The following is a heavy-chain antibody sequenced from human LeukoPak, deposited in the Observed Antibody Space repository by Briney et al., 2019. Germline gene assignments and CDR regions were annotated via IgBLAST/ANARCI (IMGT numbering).Heavy chain of an antibody. CDR1: GGSISSHY. J-gene: IGHJ4*02. V-gene: IGHV4-59*11. Sequence: SETLSLTCTVSGGSISSHYWSWIRQPPGKGLEWIGYIYYSGSTNYNPSLKGRVTISVDTSKNQFSLKLSSVTAADTAVYYCARADYYEGFDYWGQGTLVAVSS. CDR3: ARADYYEGFDY. D-gene: IGHD3-22*01. CDR2: IYYSGST.